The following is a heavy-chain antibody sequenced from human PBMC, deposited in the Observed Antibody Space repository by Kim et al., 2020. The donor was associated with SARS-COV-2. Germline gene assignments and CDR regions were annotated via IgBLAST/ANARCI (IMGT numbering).Heavy chain of an antibody. CDR3: ARGEQYCRGASCFFYSGIDV. D-gene: IGHD2-15*01. Sequence: SETLSLTCSVSGDSVTSSNYYWSWIRQPAGKGLEWIGQIYSNGTTSSSPSLKSRVTFSLDTSKNHFALKLNSMTTADTAVYYCARGEQYCRGASCFFYSGIDVWGQGTTVTVSS. J-gene: IGHJ6*02. CDR2: IYSNGTT. V-gene: IGHV4-61*09. CDR1: GDSVTSSNYY.